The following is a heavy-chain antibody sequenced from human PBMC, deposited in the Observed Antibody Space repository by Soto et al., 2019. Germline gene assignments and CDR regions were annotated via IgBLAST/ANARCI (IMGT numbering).Heavy chain of an antibody. Sequence: GGPLRPSCAALGFTFGSYCMHWARHAPGKGLVWVSRINSDGSSISYADSVKGRFTISRDNAKNTLYLQMNSLRAEDTAVYYCARENRVATISYWGQGTLVTVS. D-gene: IGHD5-12*01. CDR1: GFTFGSYC. CDR2: INSDGSSI. J-gene: IGHJ4*02. CDR3: ARENRVATISY. V-gene: IGHV3-74*01.